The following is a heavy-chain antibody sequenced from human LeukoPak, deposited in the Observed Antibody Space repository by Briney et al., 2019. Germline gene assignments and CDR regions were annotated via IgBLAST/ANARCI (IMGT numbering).Heavy chain of an antibody. CDR1: GGSISSSSYY. CDR3: ARRITIFGVDY. J-gene: IGHJ4*02. D-gene: IGHD3-3*01. V-gene: IGHV4-39*01. CDR2: IYYSGST. Sequence: PSETLSLTCTVSGGSISSSSYYWGWIRQPPGKGLEWIGSIYYSGSTYYNPSLKSRVTISVDTSKNQFSLKLSSVTAADTAVYYCARRITIFGVDYWGQGTLVTVSS.